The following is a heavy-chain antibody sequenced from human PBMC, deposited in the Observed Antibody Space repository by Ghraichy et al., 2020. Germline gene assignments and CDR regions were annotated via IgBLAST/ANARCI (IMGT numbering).Heavy chain of an antibody. CDR1: GFTFSSYG. V-gene: IGHV3-33*01. D-gene: IGHD3-10*01. J-gene: IGHJ6*02. CDR3: ARDRITMVRGVILYYYGMDV. Sequence: LSLTCAASGFTFSSYGMHWVRQAPGKGLEWVAVIWYDGSNKYYADSVKGRFTISRDNSKNTLYLQMNSLRAEDTAVYYCARDRITMVRGVILYYYGMDVWGQGTTVTVS. CDR2: IWYDGSNK.